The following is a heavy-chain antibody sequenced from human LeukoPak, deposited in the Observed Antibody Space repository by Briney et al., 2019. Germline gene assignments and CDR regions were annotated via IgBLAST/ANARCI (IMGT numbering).Heavy chain of an antibody. V-gene: IGHV3-21*01. CDR3: ATSKGSGGPIDY. D-gene: IGHD3-10*01. CDR1: GFTFSSYS. Sequence: GGSLRLSCAASGFTFSSYSMNWVRQAPGKGLEWVSSINSNSRYIYYTDSLKGRFTISRDNAKNSLYLQMNSLRAGDTAVYYCATSKGSGGPIDYWGQGTLVTVSS. J-gene: IGHJ4*02. CDR2: INSNSRYI.